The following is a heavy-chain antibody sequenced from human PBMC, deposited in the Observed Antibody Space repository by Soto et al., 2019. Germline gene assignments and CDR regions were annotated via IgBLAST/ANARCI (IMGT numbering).Heavy chain of an antibody. Sequence: EVQVLESGGGLVQPGGSLRLSCSTSEFTFSAYAMTWVRQPPGEGLEWVASISGRGGDTSYADSVKGRFSIFRDISKNTLYLRMYSLRVEDTAVYYCTRDPNGDHIGAFDFWGQGILVTVSS. CDR2: ISGRGGDT. D-gene: IGHD4-17*01. J-gene: IGHJ3*01. CDR1: EFTFSAYA. V-gene: IGHV3-23*01. CDR3: TRDPNGDHIGAFDF.